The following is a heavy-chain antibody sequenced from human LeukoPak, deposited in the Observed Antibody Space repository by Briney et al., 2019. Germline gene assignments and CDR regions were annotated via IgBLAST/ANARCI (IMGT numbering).Heavy chain of an antibody. Sequence: PSETLSLTCTVSGGSISSGGYYWSWIRQHPGKGLEWIGYIHYSGSTYYNPSLKSRVTISVDPSKNQFSLKLSSVTAADTAVYYCARGNLRTVANWGQGTLVTVSS. D-gene: IGHD4-17*01. J-gene: IGHJ4*02. CDR3: ARGNLRTVAN. CDR2: IHYSGST. V-gene: IGHV4-31*03. CDR1: GGSISSGGYY.